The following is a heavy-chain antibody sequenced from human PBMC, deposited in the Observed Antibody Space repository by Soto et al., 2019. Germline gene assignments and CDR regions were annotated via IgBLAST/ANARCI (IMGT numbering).Heavy chain of an antibody. J-gene: IGHJ6*02. CDR3: ARDYYRFNSGYGFSIDV. D-gene: IGHD5-12*01. V-gene: IGHV3-30-3*01. CDR1: GFTFSSYA. Sequence: QVQLVESGGGVVQPGRSLRLSCAASGFTFSSYAMHWVRQAPGKGLEWVAVISYDGSNKYYADSVKGRFTISRDNSKNTLYLQMNSLRAEDTAVYYCARDYYRFNSGYGFSIDVWGQGTTVTGSS. CDR2: ISYDGSNK.